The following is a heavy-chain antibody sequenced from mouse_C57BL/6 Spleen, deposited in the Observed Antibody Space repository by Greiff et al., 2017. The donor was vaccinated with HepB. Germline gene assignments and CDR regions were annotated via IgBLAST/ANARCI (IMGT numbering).Heavy chain of an antibody. CDR1: GYTFTSYW. V-gene: IGHV1-64*01. D-gene: IGHD3-1*01. Sequence: QVHVKQPGAELVKPGASVKLSCKASGYTFTSYWMHWVKQRPGQGLEWIGMIHPNSGSTNYNEKFKSKATLTVDKSSSTAYMQLSSLTSEDSAVYYCARSGEGFAYWGQGTLVTVSA. CDR3: ARSGEGFAY. J-gene: IGHJ3*01. CDR2: IHPNSGST.